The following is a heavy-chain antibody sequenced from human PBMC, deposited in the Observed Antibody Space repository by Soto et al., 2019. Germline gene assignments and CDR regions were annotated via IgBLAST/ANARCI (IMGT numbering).Heavy chain of an antibody. CDR3: ARVLWPMVPADFYYFCMDV. V-gene: IGHV4-30-4*01. J-gene: IGHJ6*02. CDR2: IYYSGST. Sequence: PSETLSLTCTVSGGSISSGDYYWSWIRQPPGKGLEWIGYIYYSGSTYYNPSLKSRVTISVDTSKNQFSLKLSSVTAADTAVYYCARVLWPMVPADFYYFCMDVWGQSSSVTVS. D-gene: IGHD3-10*01. CDR1: GGSISSGDYY.